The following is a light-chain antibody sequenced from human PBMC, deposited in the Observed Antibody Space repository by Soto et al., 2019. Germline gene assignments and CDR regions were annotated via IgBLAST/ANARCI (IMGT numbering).Light chain of an antibody. Sequence: DIQMTQSPSSLSASVGDRVTITCRASQSISGYLHWYQQKPATAPKLLIYAVSNLQSGVPSSFSGSGSGTDYTLTISSLQPEDSATSFCQQSYSTPITFGPGTRLDIK. CDR2: AVS. CDR1: QSISGY. V-gene: IGKV1-39*01. CDR3: QQSYSTPIT. J-gene: IGKJ5*01.